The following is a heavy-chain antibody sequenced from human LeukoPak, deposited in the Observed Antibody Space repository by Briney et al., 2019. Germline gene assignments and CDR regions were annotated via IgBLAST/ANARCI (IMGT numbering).Heavy chain of an antibody. D-gene: IGHD5-12*01. CDR3: TTLGSGYSSF. V-gene: IGHV3-15*01. Sequence: PGGFLRLSCAASGFTFSSYAMSWVRQAPGKGLEWDGQIKSKTDGGTTDYAAPVKGRFTISRDDSKNTLYLQMNSLKTEDTAVYYCTTLGSGYSSFWGQGTLVTVSS. J-gene: IGHJ4*02. CDR2: IKSKTDGGTT. CDR1: GFTFSSYA.